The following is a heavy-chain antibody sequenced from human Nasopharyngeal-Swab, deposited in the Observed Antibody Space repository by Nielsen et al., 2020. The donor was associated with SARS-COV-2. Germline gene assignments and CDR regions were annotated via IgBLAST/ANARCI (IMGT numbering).Heavy chain of an antibody. D-gene: IGHD4-23*01. CDR2: ISYDGSNK. J-gene: IGHJ2*01. V-gene: IGHV3-30-3*01. CDR1: GFTFSSYA. Sequence: GESLKISCAASGFTFSSYAMHWVRQAPGKGLEWVAVISYDGSNKYYADSVKGRFTISRDNSKNTLYLQMNSLRTEDTAVYYCASAYGGSYWYFDLWGRGTRVTVAS. CDR3: ASAYGGSYWYFDL.